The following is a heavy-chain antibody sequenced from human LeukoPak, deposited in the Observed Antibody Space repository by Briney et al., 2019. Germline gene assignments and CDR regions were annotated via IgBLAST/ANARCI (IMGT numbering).Heavy chain of an antibody. V-gene: IGHV3-30*03. CDR3: ARVDGYNRPGYYGMDV. D-gene: IGHD5-24*01. J-gene: IGHJ6*02. CDR1: GFTFSSYG. CDR2: ISYDGSNK. Sequence: GRSLRLSCAASGFTFSSYGMHWVRQAPGKGLEWVAVISYDGSNKYYADSVKGRFTISRDNAKNSLYLQMNSLRAEDTAVYYCARVDGYNRPGYYGMDVWGQGTTVTVSS.